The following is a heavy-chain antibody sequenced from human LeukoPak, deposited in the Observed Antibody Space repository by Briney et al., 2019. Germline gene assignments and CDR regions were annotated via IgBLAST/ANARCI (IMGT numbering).Heavy chain of an antibody. CDR2: TYYWSKWYN. CDR1: GDSVSSNSAA. CDR3: ARDFRYCSGGSCYTLFDY. V-gene: IGHV6-1*01. J-gene: IGHJ4*02. D-gene: IGHD2-15*01. Sequence: SQTLSLTCAISGDSVSSNSAAWNWIRQSPSRGLEWLGRTYYWSKWYNDYAVSVKSRITINPDTSKNQFSLQLNSVTPEDTAVYYCARDFRYCSGGSCYTLFDYWGQGTLVTVSS.